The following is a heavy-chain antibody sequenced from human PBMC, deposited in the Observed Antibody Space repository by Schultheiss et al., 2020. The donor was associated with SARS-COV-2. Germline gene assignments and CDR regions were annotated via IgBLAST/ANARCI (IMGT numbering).Heavy chain of an antibody. D-gene: IGHD3-10*01. CDR2: IYPAGSE. Sequence: GGSLRLSCAGSGFTLGTYWMHWVRQAPGKGLEWVSIIYPAGSEHYADSVKGRFTISRDNAKNSLYLQMNSLRAEDTAVYYCARFGGTMVRGSYGMDVWGQGTTVTVSS. CDR3: ARFGGTMVRGSYGMDV. CDR1: GFTLGTYW. V-gene: IGHV3-53*01. J-gene: IGHJ6*02.